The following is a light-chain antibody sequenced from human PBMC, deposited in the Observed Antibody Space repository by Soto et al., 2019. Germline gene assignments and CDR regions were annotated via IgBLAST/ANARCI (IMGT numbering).Light chain of an antibody. CDR3: QKYKSSPHT. V-gene: IGKV1-27*01. CDR1: QGIDTY. CDR2: AAA. Sequence: DIQMTQSPSSLSASIGDRVTITCRASQGIDTYFAWYQQKPGVVPKLLIFAAATLQSGVPSRFSGSGSGTDFTLTISGLQPEDVATYFCQKYKSSPHTFGGGTKVEI. J-gene: IGKJ4*01.